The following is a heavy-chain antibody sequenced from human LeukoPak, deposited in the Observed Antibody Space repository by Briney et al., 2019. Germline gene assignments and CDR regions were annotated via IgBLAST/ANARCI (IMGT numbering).Heavy chain of an antibody. CDR2: INHSGRT. Sequence: PSETLSLTCAVYGGSFNGYYWSWIRQPPGKGLEWIGEINHSGRTNYNPSLKSRLTISVDTSKNQFSLKLSSVTAADTAVYYCARLGSSSWFDAFDIWGQGTMVTVSS. J-gene: IGHJ3*02. D-gene: IGHD6-13*01. CDR1: GGSFNGYY. CDR3: ARLGSSSWFDAFDI. V-gene: IGHV4-34*01.